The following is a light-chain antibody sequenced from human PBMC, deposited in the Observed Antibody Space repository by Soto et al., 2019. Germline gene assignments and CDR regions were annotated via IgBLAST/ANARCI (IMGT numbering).Light chain of an antibody. CDR1: QTVLYNFNNKNY. CDR2: WAS. CDR3: QQYFSTPT. V-gene: IGKV4-1*01. J-gene: IGKJ4*01. Sequence: DIVMTQSPDSLALSLGERATINCRSSQTVLYNFNNKNYLAWYQHRPGHPPRLLVYWASTREPGAPDRFSGSGSGTDFTLTINSLQAEDAAVYYCQQYFSTPTFGGGTKVEIK.